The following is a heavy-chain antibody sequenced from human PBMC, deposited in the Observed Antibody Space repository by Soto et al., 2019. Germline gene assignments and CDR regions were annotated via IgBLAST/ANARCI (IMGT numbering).Heavy chain of an antibody. Sequence: TLSLTCTVSGVSISNSSYYWGWIRRPPGKGLEWIGTIYYSGITYYNPSLKSRVTISVDTSKNQFSLKLTSVTAADTAVYYCARHGSNWGQGTLVTVSS. CDR3: ARHGSN. J-gene: IGHJ4*02. V-gene: IGHV4-39*01. CDR2: IYYSGIT. CDR1: GVSISNSSYY.